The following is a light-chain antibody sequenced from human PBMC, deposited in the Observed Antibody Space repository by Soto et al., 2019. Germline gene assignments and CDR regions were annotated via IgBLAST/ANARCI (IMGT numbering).Light chain of an antibody. CDR3: QQYNPFSLT. J-gene: IGKJ4*01. Sequence: DIQMTQSPSTLSASVGDRVTITCRASQSIISWLAWYQQKPGKAPNLLIYKASTLESGVPSRFSGSGSGTEFTLNISSMQTADFATYYCQQYNPFSLTFGGGTKVETK. CDR1: QSIISW. V-gene: IGKV1-5*03. CDR2: KAS.